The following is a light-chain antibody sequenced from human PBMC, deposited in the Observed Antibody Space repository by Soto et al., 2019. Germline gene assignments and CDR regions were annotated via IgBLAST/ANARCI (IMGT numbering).Light chain of an antibody. J-gene: IGKJ4*01. CDR3: QQYNNWPPT. CDR1: QSVSSN. V-gene: IGKV3-15*01. Sequence: EIVMTQSPATLSVSPGERATLSCRASQSVSSNLAWYQQKPGQAPRLLIYGASTRATGIPARFSGSGSVTELTLTIRSLQSEDFAVYYCQQYNNWPPTFGEGTKVEIK. CDR2: GAS.